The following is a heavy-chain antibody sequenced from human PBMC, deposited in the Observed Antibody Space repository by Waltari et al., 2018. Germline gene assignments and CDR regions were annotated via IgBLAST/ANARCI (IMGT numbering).Heavy chain of an antibody. J-gene: IGHJ4*02. Sequence: EVHLVESGGGLVQPGWSLRLSCSASAFTFTDDWMSWVRQAPGKGPEWVANIHKDGSEKNYVDYVKGRFTISRDNAKDSVYLQMNSLRADDTAMYYCVRDHWGPDYWGQGTLVTVSS. CDR1: AFTFTDDW. D-gene: IGHD7-27*01. V-gene: IGHV3-7*01. CDR2: IHKDGSEK. CDR3: VRDHWGPDY.